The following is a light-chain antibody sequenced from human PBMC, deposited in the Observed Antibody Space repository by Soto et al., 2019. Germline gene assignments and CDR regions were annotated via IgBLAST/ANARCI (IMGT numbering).Light chain of an antibody. J-gene: IGLJ3*02. V-gene: IGLV1-44*01. Sequence: QSVLTQPPSASGTPGQRFTISCSGSTSNVGSNSVNWYQQFPGMAPKLLLYSDNQRPSGVPDRFSGSKSGSSASLAISGLQSEDEADYHCSTWDDNLSTWLFGGGTKLTVL. CDR3: STWDDNLSTWL. CDR2: SDN. CDR1: TSNVGSNS.